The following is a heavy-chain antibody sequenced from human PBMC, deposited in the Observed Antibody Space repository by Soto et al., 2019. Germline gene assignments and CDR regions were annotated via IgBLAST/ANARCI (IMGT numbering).Heavy chain of an antibody. J-gene: IGHJ4*02. D-gene: IGHD2-15*01. CDR1: GFTFSSYG. CDR3: ARTAGGDEVVAARPLDY. Sequence: QVQLVESGGGVVQPGRSLRLSCAASGFTFSSYGMHWVRQAPGKGLEWVAVISYDGSNKYYADSVKGRFTISRDNSKNTLYLQMNSLRAEDTAVYYCARTAGGDEVVAARPLDYWGQGTLVTVSS. V-gene: IGHV3-30*03. CDR2: ISYDGSNK.